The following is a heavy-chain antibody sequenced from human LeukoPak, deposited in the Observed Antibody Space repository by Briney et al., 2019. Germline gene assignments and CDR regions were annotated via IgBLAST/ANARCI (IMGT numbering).Heavy chain of an antibody. V-gene: IGHV3-49*04. CDR3: ARSVGYCSGGSCSGDAFDI. Sequence: GGSLRLSCTASGFIFDDYVMSWVRQAPGKGLEWVGFIRGEAYGGTTEYAASVKGRFIISRDDSKSIAYLQMNSLKTEDTAVYYCARSVGYCSGGSCSGDAFDIWGQGTMVTVSS. CDR2: IRGEAYGGTT. D-gene: IGHD2-15*01. CDR1: GFIFDDYV. J-gene: IGHJ3*02.